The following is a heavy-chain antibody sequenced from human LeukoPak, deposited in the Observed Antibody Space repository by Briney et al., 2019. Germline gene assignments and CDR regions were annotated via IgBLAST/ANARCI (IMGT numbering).Heavy chain of an antibody. D-gene: IGHD2-15*01. CDR1: GFTFSSYD. CDR3: ASQTCGYTGYSSHD. J-gene: IGHJ4*02. Sequence: GGSLRLSCAASGFTFSSYDMSWVRQAPGKGLDWVSAISASGGSTSYADSVKGRFSISRDNSKNTLYLQMNSLRAVDTAVYYSASQTCGYTGYSSHDWSQGSLVTVSS. V-gene: IGHV3-23*01. CDR2: ISASGGST.